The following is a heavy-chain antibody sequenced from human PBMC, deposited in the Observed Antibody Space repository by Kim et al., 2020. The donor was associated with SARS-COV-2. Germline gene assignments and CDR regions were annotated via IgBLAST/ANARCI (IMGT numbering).Heavy chain of an antibody. J-gene: IGHJ6*02. CDR3: ARALFSVNTAMIYYHYGMDV. CDR1: GFTFSSYA. V-gene: IGHV3-30*04. CDR2: ISYDGSNK. D-gene: IGHD5-18*01. Sequence: GGSLRLSCAASGFTFSSYAMHWVRQAPGKGLEWVTVISYDGSNKYYADSVKGRFTISRDNSKNTLYLQMNSLRAEDTAVYYCARALFSVNTAMIYYHYGMDVWGQGTTVTVSS.